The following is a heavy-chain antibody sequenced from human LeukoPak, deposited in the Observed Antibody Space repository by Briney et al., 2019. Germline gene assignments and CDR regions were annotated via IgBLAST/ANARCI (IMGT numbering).Heavy chain of an antibody. CDR1: GGSISSSSYY. CDR2: IYYSGST. CDR3: ARKIAAAGSDAFDI. D-gene: IGHD6-13*01. Sequence: SETLSLTCTVSGGSISSSSYYWGWIRQPPGKGLEWIGSIYYSGSTYYNPSLKSRVTISVDTSKNQFSLKLSSVTAADTAVYYCARKIAAAGSDAFDIWGQGTMVTVSS. V-gene: IGHV4-39*07. J-gene: IGHJ3*02.